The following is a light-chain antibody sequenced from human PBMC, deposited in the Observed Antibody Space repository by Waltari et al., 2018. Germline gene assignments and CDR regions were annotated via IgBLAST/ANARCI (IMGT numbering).Light chain of an antibody. CDR2: WAS. CDR1: PTVLSSSNNKNY. CDR3: QQYYSLPLT. Sequence: DIVMTQSPDSLAVSLGERATINCKSSPTVLSSSNNKNYLTWYQQKPGQPPKLLVYWASTRESGVPDRFSGSGSGTDFTLTISSLQAEDVAVYFCQQYYSLPLTFGGGTKVEIK. J-gene: IGKJ4*01. V-gene: IGKV4-1*01.